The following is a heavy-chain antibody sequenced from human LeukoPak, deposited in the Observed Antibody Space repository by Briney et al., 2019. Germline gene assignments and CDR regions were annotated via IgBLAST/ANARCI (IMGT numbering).Heavy chain of an antibody. V-gene: IGHV1-46*01. CDR3: ARAPKGVTTGYFDH. J-gene: IGHJ4*02. Sequence: GASVKVSCKASGYTFTTYYIHWVRQAPGQGLEWMGIINPSGGSTTYAQIFRGRVTSTRDTSTSTVYMELSSLRSDDTAVYYCARAPKGVTTGYFDHWGQGTLVTVSS. D-gene: IGHD1-26*01. CDR1: GYTFTTYY. CDR2: INPSGGST.